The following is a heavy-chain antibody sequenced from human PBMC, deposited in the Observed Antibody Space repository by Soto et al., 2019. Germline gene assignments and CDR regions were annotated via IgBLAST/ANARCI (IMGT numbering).Heavy chain of an antibody. CDR1: GYTFTSYG. CDR3: ARDLRGDYYDSSGYYQYFDY. D-gene: IGHD3-22*01. CDR2: ISAYNGNT. V-gene: IGHV1-18*04. J-gene: IGHJ4*02. Sequence: AASVKVSCKASGYTFTSYGISWVRQAPGQGLEWMGWISAYNGNTNYAQELQGRVTMTTDTSTSTAYMELRSLRSDDTAVYYCARDLRGDYYDSSGYYQYFDYWGQGTLVTVSS.